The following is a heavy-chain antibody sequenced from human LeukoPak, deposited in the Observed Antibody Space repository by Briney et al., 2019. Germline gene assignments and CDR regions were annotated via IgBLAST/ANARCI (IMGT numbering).Heavy chain of an antibody. V-gene: IGHV4-4*07. CDR3: ARGYSSGWYAPNWFDP. Sequence: PSETLSLTCTVSGGSISSYYWSWIRQPAGKGLEWIGRIYTSGSTNYNPSLKSRVTMSVDTSKNQFSLKLSSVTAADTAVYYCARGYSSGWYAPNWFDPWGQGTLVTVSS. J-gene: IGHJ5*02. CDR2: IYTSGST. D-gene: IGHD6-19*01. CDR1: GGSISSYY.